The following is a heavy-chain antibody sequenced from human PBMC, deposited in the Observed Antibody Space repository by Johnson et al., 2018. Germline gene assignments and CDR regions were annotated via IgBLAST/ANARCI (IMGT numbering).Heavy chain of an antibody. CDR2: ISGDGVDT. CDR1: GFTFSDYW. V-gene: IGHV3-74*03. Sequence: EVQLLESGGGLVQPGGSLRLSCSASGFTFSDYWMHWVRQAPGKGLVWVSRISGDGVDTQYADSVEGRFTTSRDNAKNTLYLQLNSLRAEGTAIYYCARVLTDSSCNYFVGYDYWGQGTLVTVSS. D-gene: IGHD3-22*01. J-gene: IGHJ4*02. CDR3: ARVLTDSSCNYFVGYDY.